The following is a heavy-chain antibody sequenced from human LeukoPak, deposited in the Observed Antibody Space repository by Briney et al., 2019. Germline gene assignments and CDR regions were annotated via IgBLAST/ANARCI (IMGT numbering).Heavy chain of an antibody. CDR1: GGSISSSNYY. CDR2: IYYSGSI. V-gene: IGHV4-39*01. D-gene: IGHD2-15*01. J-gene: IGHJ4*02. Sequence: SETLSLTCTVSGGSISSSNYYWGWVRQPPGKGLEWIGSIYYSGSIYYNPSLKSRVTISVDTSKNQFSLKLTSVTAADTAVYYCARQRGYCSGGSCYGMFDYWGQGTLVTVSS. CDR3: ARQRGYCSGGSCYGMFDY.